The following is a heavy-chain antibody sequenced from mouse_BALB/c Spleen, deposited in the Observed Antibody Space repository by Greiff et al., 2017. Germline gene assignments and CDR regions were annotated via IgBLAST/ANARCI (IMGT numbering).Heavy chain of an antibody. CDR1: GYAFTNYL. Sequence: QVQLKQSGAELVRPGTSVKVSCKASGYAFTNYLIEWVKQRPGQGLEWIGVINPGGGGTNYNEKFKGQATLTADKSSSTAYLQLSSLTTDDSAVYFCAREGGMDYWGQGTSVTVSS. V-gene: IGHV1-54*01. J-gene: IGHJ4*01. CDR3: AREGGMDY. CDR2: INPGGGGT.